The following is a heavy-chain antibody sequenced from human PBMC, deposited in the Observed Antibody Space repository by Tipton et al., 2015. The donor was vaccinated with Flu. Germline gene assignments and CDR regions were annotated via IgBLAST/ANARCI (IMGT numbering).Heavy chain of an antibody. CDR3: ARMGCNGGNCYALSPYFGLDV. CDR2: IFYDGLT. CDR1: GYSISSGHY. J-gene: IGHJ6*02. Sequence: TLSLTCAVSGYSISSGHYWVWIRQPPGKGLEWISSIFYDGLTFYTPPLRSRIMISVDTSKNQFSLELSSLTAADTAVYYCARMGCNGGNCYALSPYFGLDVWGRGTTVTVSS. V-gene: IGHV4-38-2*01. D-gene: IGHD2-15*01.